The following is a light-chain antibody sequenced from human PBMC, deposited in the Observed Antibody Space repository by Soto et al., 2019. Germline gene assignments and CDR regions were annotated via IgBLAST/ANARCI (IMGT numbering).Light chain of an antibody. CDR3: QQYYSIPYT. CDR1: QSVLYSSNNKNY. CDR2: WAS. Sequence: DIVMTQSPDSLAVSLGERATINCKSSQSVLYSSNNKNYLGWYQQKPGQSPNLLIYWASTRESGVPDRFSGSGSGTEFTLPISSLQAEDVAVYYCQQYYSIPYTFGHGTKLEIK. J-gene: IGKJ2*01. V-gene: IGKV4-1*01.